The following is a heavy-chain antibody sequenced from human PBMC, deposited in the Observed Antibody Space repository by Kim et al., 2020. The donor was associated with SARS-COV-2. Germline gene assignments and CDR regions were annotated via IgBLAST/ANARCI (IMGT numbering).Heavy chain of an antibody. Sequence: GESLKISCRVSGSTFTYSWINWVRQMPGKGLEWMGRIDPNDSDTTYSPAFGGHVTFSVDKSISTVYLQWSSVKASDSAMYYCALIVVVSTTTPDFWGQGT. J-gene: IGHJ4*02. CDR1: GSTFTYSW. CDR3: ALIVVVSTTTPDF. CDR2: IDPNDSDT. D-gene: IGHD2-21*01. V-gene: IGHV5-10-1*01.